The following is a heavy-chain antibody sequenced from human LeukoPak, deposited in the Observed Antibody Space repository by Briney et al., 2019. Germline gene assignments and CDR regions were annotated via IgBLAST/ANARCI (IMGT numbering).Heavy chain of an antibody. J-gene: IGHJ3*02. CDR1: GFTFSSYG. V-gene: IGHV3-30*02. Sequence: GGSLRLSCAASGFTFSSYGMHWVRQAPGKGLEWVAFIRYDGSNKYYADSVKGRFTISRDNSKNTLYLQMNSLRAEDTAVYYCAKEGIVVVPAAPGAFDIWGQGTMVTVSS. D-gene: IGHD2-2*01. CDR2: IRYDGSNK. CDR3: AKEGIVVVPAAPGAFDI.